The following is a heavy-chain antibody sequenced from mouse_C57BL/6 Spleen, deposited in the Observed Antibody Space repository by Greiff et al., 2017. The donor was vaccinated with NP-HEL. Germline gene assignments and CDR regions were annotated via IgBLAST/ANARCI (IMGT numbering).Heavy chain of an antibody. CDR1: GYAFSSSW. D-gene: IGHD3-2*02. V-gene: IGHV1-82*01. Sequence: VQLQQSGPELVKPGASVKISCKASGYAFSSSWMNWVKQRPGKGLEWIGRIYPGDGDTNYNGKFKGKATLTADKSSSTAYMQLSSLTSEDSAVYCCARDSSGYVGYAMDYWGKGTSVTVAS. CDR3: ARDSSGYVGYAMDY. CDR2: IYPGDGDT. J-gene: IGHJ4*01.